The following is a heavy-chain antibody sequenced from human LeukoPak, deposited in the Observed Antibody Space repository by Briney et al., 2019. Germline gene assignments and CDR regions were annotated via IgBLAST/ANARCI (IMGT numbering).Heavy chain of an antibody. V-gene: IGHV4-61*08. D-gene: IGHD3-10*01. J-gene: IGHJ4*02. Sequence: PSETLSLTCTVSSGSVSSGGYYWTWIRQPPGKGLEWIGYICYSGSTNYNPSLKSRVTISVDTSKNQFSLKLSSVTAADTAVYYCARGPYGSGIYYKYYYFDYWGQGTLVTVSS. CDR2: ICYSGST. CDR3: ARGPYGSGIYYKYYYFDY. CDR1: SGSVSSGGYY.